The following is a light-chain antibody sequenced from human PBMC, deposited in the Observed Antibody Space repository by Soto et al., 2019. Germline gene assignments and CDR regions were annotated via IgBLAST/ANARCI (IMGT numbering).Light chain of an antibody. CDR2: GAS. CDR1: QSVSSN. V-gene: IGKV3-15*01. CDR3: QQYNNWPRGIDPRPIT. Sequence: EIVMTQSPATLSVSPGERATLSCRASQSVSSNLAWYQQKPGQAPRLLIYGASTRATGIPARFSGSGSGTEFTLTISSLQSEDFAVYYCQQYNNWPRGIDPRPITFGQGTRLEIK. J-gene: IGKJ5*01.